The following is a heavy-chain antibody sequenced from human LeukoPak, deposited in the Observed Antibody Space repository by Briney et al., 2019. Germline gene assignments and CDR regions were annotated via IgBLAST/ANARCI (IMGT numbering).Heavy chain of an antibody. CDR3: AKMGLAVADTCYFDY. CDR1: GFTFSSYA. CDR2: ISGSGGST. D-gene: IGHD6-19*01. V-gene: IGHV3-23*01. J-gene: IGHJ4*02. Sequence: GGSLRLSCAASGFTFSSYAMSWVRQAPGKGLEWVSAISGSGGSTYYADSVKGRFTISRGNSENTLYLQMNSLRAEDTAVYYCAKMGLAVADTCYFDYWGQGTLVTVSS.